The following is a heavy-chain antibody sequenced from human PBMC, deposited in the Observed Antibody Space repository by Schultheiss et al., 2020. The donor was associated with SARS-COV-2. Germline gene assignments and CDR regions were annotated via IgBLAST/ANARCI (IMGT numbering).Heavy chain of an antibody. J-gene: IGHJ4*02. CDR1: GLTVSSNY. D-gene: IGHD6-13*01. CDR3: AKLERSSWSNAFDY. Sequence: GGSLRLSCASSGLTVSSNYMSWVRQAPGKGLEWVANIKQDGSEKYYVDSVKGRFTISRDNAKNSLYLQMNSLRAEDTAVYYCAKLERSSWSNAFDYWGQGTLVTVSS. CDR2: IKQDGSEK. V-gene: IGHV3-7*03.